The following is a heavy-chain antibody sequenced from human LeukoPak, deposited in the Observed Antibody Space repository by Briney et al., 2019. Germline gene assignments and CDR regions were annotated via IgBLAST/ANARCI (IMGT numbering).Heavy chain of an antibody. Sequence: GGSLRLSCAASGFTFSSYEMNWVRQAPGKGLEWVSYISSSGSTVYYADSVKGRFTISRDNAKNSLYLQMNSLRAEDTAVYYCAGYSSGSGYWGQGTLVTVSS. J-gene: IGHJ4*02. CDR1: GFTFSSYE. CDR3: AGYSSGSGY. V-gene: IGHV3-48*03. CDR2: ISSSGSTV. D-gene: IGHD6-19*01.